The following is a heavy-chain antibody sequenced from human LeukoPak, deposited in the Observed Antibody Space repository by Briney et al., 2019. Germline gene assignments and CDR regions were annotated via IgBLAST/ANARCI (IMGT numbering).Heavy chain of an antibody. Sequence: GGSLRLSCAASGFTFSSYGLHWVRQAPGKGLEWVAAIWYDGSNQYYADSVKGRFIISRDNSKNTLYLQMNSLRAEDTAVYYCARGAYSSGWAYFDHWGQGTLVTVSS. D-gene: IGHD6-19*01. V-gene: IGHV3-33*08. CDR2: IWYDGSNQ. J-gene: IGHJ4*02. CDR3: ARGAYSSGWAYFDH. CDR1: GFTFSSYG.